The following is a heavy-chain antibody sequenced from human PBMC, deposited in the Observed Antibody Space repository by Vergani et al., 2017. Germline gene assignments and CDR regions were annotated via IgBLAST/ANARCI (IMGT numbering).Heavy chain of an antibody. J-gene: IGHJ4*02. V-gene: IGHV7-4-1*01. CDR3: AKAKRGRLAVGATDS. CDR2: INPTTGNP. D-gene: IGHD6-19*01. Sequence: QEQLVQSGPELKKPGASVKVSCKAPGYSFNNYAIHWVRQAPGQGLEWMGWINPTTGNPTYARAFTGRFVFSLDTSISTAYLQIGSLKAENTAVYFCAKAKRGRLAVGATDSWGQGTLLTVSS. CDR1: GYSFNNYA.